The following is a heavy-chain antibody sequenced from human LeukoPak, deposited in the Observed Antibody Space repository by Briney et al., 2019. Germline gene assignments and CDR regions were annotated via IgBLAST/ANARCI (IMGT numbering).Heavy chain of an antibody. CDR1: GFTFSGSA. V-gene: IGHV3-30*03. CDR3: ARSQIPSGELLRFDC. J-gene: IGHJ4*02. CDR2: ISYDGSKK. D-gene: IGHD1-26*01. Sequence: PGRSLRLSCAASGFTFSGSAIHWVRQAPGKVLEWVAVISYDGSKKYYADSVKGRITIAKDNSKNTLHLQMNSLRGDDTAIYYWARSQIPSGELLRFDCWGQGTLVTVSS.